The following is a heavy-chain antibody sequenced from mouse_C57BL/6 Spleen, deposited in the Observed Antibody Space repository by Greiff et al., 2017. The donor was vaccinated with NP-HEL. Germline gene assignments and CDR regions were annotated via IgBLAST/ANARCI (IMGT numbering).Heavy chain of an antibody. CDR2: ISDGGSYT. CDR3: AREVYYYGSSYEAMDY. CDR1: GFTFSSYA. V-gene: IGHV5-4*01. D-gene: IGHD1-1*01. J-gene: IGHJ4*01. Sequence: EVQLQESGGGLVKPGGSLKLSCAASGFTFSSYAMSWVRQTPEKRLEWVATISDGGSYTYYPDNVKGRFTISRDNAKNNLYLQMSHLKSEDTAMYYCAREVYYYGSSYEAMDYWGQGTSVTVSS.